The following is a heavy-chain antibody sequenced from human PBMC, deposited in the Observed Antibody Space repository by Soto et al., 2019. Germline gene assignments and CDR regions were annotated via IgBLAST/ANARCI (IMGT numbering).Heavy chain of an antibody. CDR1: GFTFSNAW. CDR2: IKSKTDGGTT. V-gene: IGHV3-15*07. J-gene: IGHJ5*02. Sequence: PGGSLRLSCAASGFTFSNAWINWVRQAPGKGLEWVGRIKSKTDGGTTDYAEPVKGRFAISRDDSKNTLYLQMNSLKTEDTAVYYCTTDQVSSVVGAPEDWFDPWGQGTLVTVSS. D-gene: IGHD1-26*01. CDR3: TTDQVSSVVGAPEDWFDP.